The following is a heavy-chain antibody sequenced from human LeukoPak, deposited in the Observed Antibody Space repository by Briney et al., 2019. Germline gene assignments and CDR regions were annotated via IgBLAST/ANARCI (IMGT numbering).Heavy chain of an antibody. J-gene: IGHJ4*02. D-gene: IGHD3-3*01. CDR1: GGSISSGDHY. V-gene: IGHV4-30-4*01. CDR2: IYYSGST. CDR3: ARAPLGDFWSGYYLVGYFDY. Sequence: SETLSLTCTVSGGSISSGDHYWSWIRQPPGKGLEWIGYIYYSGSTYYNPSLKSRVTISVDRSKNQFSLKLSSVTAADTAVYYCARAPLGDFWSGYYLVGYFDYWGQGTLVTVSS.